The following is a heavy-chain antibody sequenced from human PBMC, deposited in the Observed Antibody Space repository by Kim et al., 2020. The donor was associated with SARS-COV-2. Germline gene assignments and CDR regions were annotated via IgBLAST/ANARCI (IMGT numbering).Heavy chain of an antibody. CDR3: ARRVELPEWSYVRWLDP. CDR2: IHYSGYT. J-gene: IGHJ5*02. D-gene: IGHD3-10*01. V-gene: IGHV4-39*01. CDR1: GGSISTAYYY. Sequence: SETLSLTCTVSGGSISTAYYYWGWIRQSPGKGLQWIGDIHYSGYTYYNPSLNSRVSISVDTSKNQFSLKLTSLSAADTALYYCARRVELPEWSYVRWLDPWGQGTLVTVSS.